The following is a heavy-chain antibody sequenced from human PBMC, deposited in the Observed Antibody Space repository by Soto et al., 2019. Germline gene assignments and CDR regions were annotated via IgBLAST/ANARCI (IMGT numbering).Heavy chain of an antibody. CDR1: GYSFNTYW. CDR2: IDPDDSYT. J-gene: IGHJ3*02. V-gene: IGHV5-10-1*01. Sequence: GEALKISCQGSGYSFNTYWISWVRQVPGKGLEWVGRIDPDDSYTDYSPSLQGNVAFSTDKSINTAYLQWSSLKASDTAMYYCARLPLRVSSSSDGAPPYACDIWGQGTMVTVSS. CDR3: ARLPLRVSSSSDGAPPYACDI. D-gene: IGHD2-2*01.